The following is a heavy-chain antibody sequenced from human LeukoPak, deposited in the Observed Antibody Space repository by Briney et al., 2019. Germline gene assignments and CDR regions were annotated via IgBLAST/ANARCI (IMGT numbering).Heavy chain of an antibody. CDR3: ARQRDILTDQGAGMDV. V-gene: IGHV5-51*01. J-gene: IGHJ6*02. CDR1: GYSFTSYW. Sequence: GESLKISCKGSGYSFTSYWIGWVRQMPGKGLEWMGIIYPGDSDTRYSPSFQGQVTISADKSISTAYLQWSSLKASDTAMCYCARQRDILTDQGAGMDVWGQGTTVTVSS. CDR2: IYPGDSDT. D-gene: IGHD3-9*01.